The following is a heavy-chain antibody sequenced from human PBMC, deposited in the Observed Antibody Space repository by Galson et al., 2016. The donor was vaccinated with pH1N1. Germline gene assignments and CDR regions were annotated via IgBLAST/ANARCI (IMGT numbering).Heavy chain of an antibody. CDR1: GYTFMVYY. CDR2: IDPNSGAT. CDR3: ARVLRTVVFDY. D-gene: IGHD4-23*01. V-gene: IGHV1-2*02. J-gene: IGHJ4*02. Sequence: SVKVSCKASGYTFMVYYMHWVRQAPGQGLEWMGWIDPNSGATTYAQKFQGRVTMTRDTSISTAYMELSRLTSDDKAIYYCARVLRTVVFDYWGQGTLVTVSS.